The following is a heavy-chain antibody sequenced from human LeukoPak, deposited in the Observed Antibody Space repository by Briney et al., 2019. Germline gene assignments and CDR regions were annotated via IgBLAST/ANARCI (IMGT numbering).Heavy chain of an antibody. CDR3: AREYSGWTPDY. Sequence: GGSLRLSCAASGFIFRNSGMHWVRQAPGKGLEWVAVIWYDGSIQYYADSVKGRFTISRDISKNTLYLQVSSLIAEDTGIYYCAREYSGWTPDYWGQGALVSVSS. CDR2: IWYDGSIQ. D-gene: IGHD5-12*01. J-gene: IGHJ4*02. V-gene: IGHV3-33*01. CDR1: GFIFRNSG.